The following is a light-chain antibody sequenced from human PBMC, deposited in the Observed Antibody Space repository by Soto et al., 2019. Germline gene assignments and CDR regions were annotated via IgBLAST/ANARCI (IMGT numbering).Light chain of an antibody. J-gene: IGLJ1*01. CDR2: DVS. CDR3: SSYTSSNSYV. V-gene: IGLV2-14*03. CDR1: SSYVGVYNY. Sequence: QSVLTQPASVSGSPGQSITISCTGTSSYVGVYNYVSWFQQHPGKAPKLMVYDVSNRPSGVSNRFSGSKSGNTASLTISGLQAEDEADYYCSSYTSSNSYVFGTGTKVTVL.